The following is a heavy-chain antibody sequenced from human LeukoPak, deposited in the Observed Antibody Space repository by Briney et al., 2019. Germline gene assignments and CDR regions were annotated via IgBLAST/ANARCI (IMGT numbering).Heavy chain of an antibody. CDR3: VRLRLSYYYDSSGYKATDY. Sequence: SVKVSCKASGGTFSSYAISWVRQAPGQGLEWMGGIIPIFGTANYAQKFQGRVTITADESTSTAYMELSSLRSEDTAVYYCVRLRLSYYYDSSGYKATDYWGQGTLVTVSS. V-gene: IGHV1-69*13. J-gene: IGHJ4*02. D-gene: IGHD3-22*01. CDR2: IIPIFGTA. CDR1: GGTFSSYA.